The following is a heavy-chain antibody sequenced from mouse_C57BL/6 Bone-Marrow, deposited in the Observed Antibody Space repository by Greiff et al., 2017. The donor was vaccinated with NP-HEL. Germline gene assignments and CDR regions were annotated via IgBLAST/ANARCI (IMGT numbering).Heavy chain of an antibody. CDR2: ISSGSSTI. CDR3: ARGDGYAAWFAY. CDR1: GFTFSDYG. V-gene: IGHV5-17*01. Sequence: EVKLMESGGGLVKPGGSLKLSCAASGFTFSDYGMHWVRQAPEKGMEWVAYISSGSSTIYYADTVKGRFTISRDNAKNTLFLQMTSLRSEDTAMYYCARGDGYAAWFAYWGQGTLVTVSA. D-gene: IGHD2-2*01. J-gene: IGHJ3*01.